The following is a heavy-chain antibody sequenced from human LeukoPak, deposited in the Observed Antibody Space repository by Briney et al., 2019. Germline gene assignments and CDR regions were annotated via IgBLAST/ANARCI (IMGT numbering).Heavy chain of an antibody. D-gene: IGHD3-9*01. CDR2: INPNSGGT. J-gene: IGHJ4*02. Sequence: GASVRVSCKASGYTFTGYYIHWVRQAPGQGLEWMGWINPNSGGTNYAQKFQGRVTMTRDTSISTAYMELSRLRSDDTAVYYCARWTRAGAIYYFDYWGQGTLVTVSS. CDR1: GYTFTGYY. CDR3: ARWTRAGAIYYFDY. V-gene: IGHV1-2*02.